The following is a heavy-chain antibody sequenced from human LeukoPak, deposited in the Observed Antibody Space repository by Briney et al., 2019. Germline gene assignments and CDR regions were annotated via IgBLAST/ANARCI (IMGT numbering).Heavy chain of an antibody. V-gene: IGHV3-7*01. Sequence: GGSLRLSCEVSGFIFRSYWMDWVRQAPGRGLEWVANINQDGNEKYFVDSVKGRFTISRDNAKNSLYLQMNSLRAEDTAVYYCSRALEVWGKGTTVTVSS. CDR2: INQDGNEK. J-gene: IGHJ6*04. CDR1: GFIFRSYW. CDR3: SRALEV.